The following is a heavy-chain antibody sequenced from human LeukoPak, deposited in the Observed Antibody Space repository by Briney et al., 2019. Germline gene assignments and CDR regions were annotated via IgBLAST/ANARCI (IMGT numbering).Heavy chain of an antibody. CDR2: IYYSGST. J-gene: IGHJ4*02. CDR1: GGSISSYY. V-gene: IGHV4-59*01. D-gene: IGHD3-16*02. CDR3: ARGYYDYVWGSYRIHFDY. Sequence: TPSETLSLTCTVSGGSISSYYWSWIRQPPGKGLEWIGYIYYSGSTNYNPSLKSRVTISVDTSKNQFSLKLSSVTAADTAVYYCARGYYDYVWGSYRIHFDYWGQGTLVTVSS.